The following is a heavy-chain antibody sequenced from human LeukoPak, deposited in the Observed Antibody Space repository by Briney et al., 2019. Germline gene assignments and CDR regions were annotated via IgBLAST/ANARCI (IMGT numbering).Heavy chain of an antibody. Sequence: ASVKVSCKASGYIFTSYNMYWVRQAPGQGLEWMGIINSSGGSTSYAQKFQGRVTMTGDMSTSTVYMELSSLRSEDTAVYYCARVGVGATTAFDYYYYYMDVWGKGTTVTVSS. CDR2: INSSGGST. V-gene: IGHV1-46*01. CDR1: GYIFTSYN. J-gene: IGHJ6*03. CDR3: ARVGVGATTAFDYYYYYMDV. D-gene: IGHD1-26*01.